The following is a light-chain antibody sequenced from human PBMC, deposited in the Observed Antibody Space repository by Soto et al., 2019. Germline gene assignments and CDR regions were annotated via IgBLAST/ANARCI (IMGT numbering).Light chain of an antibody. Sequence: QSALTQPASVSGSPGQSITISCTGTSTDAGNYNYVSWYQQHPGTAPKLMIFEVSNRPSGVSDRFSGSKSGNTASLTISGLQAEDEADYYCCSYTTTTTLYVFGTGTKVTVL. V-gene: IGLV2-14*01. CDR1: STDAGNYNY. CDR2: EVS. J-gene: IGLJ1*01. CDR3: CSYTTTTTLYV.